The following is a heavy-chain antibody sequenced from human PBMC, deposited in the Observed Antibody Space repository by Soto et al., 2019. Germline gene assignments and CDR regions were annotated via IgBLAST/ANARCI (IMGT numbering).Heavy chain of an antibody. CDR3: AKDLAHYYDFWSGYLDDRSYGMDV. CDR2: ISYDGSNK. CDR1: GFTFSSYG. V-gene: IGHV3-30*18. J-gene: IGHJ6*02. D-gene: IGHD3-3*01. Sequence: GGSLRLSCAASGFTFSSYGMHWVRQAPGKGLEWVAVISYDGSNKYYADSVKGRFTISRDNSKNTLYLQMNSLRAEDTAVYYCAKDLAHYYDFWSGYLDDRSYGMDVWGQGTTVTVSS.